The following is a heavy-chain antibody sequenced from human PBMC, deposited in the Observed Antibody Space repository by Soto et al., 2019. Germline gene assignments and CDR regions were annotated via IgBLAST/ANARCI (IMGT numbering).Heavy chain of an antibody. D-gene: IGHD2-2*01. CDR3: ARGRTGYCNSTSCLHYGMDV. J-gene: IGHJ6*02. CDR1: GFTFSSAT. V-gene: IGHV3-21*01. CDR2: ISSSSSYI. Sequence: GGSLRLSCAASGFTFSSATMNWVRQAPGKGLEWVSSISSSSSYIYYADSVKGRFTISRDNAKNSLYLQMNSLRAEDTAVYYCARGRTGYCNSTSCLHYGMDVWGQGTTVSVSS.